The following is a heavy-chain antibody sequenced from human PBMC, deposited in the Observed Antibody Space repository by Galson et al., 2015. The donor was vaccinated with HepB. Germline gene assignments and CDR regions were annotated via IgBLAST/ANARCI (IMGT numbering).Heavy chain of an antibody. CDR3: AGQLRSRRYFDY. D-gene: IGHD3-3*01. CDR2: IYSGGST. J-gene: IGHJ4*02. V-gene: IGHV3-66*04. Sequence: SLRLSCAASGFTVSSNYMSWVRQAPGKGLEWVSIIYSGGSTYYADSVRGRFTISRDNSKNTLYLQMNSLRAEDTAVYYCAGQLRSRRYFDYWGQGTLVTVSS. CDR1: GFTVSSNY.